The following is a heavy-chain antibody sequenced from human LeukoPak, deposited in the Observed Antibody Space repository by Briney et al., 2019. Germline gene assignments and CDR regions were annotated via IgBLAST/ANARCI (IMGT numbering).Heavy chain of an antibody. J-gene: IGHJ4*02. Sequence: PSETLSLTCAVYGGSFSGYCWSWIRQPPGKGLEWIGEINHSGSTNYNPSLKSRVTISADTSKNQFSLKLSSVTAADTAVYYCARGGIVVVTAAMLHFDYWGQGTLDTVSS. CDR2: INHSGST. D-gene: IGHD2-2*01. CDR1: GGSFSGYC. V-gene: IGHV4-34*01. CDR3: ARGGIVVVTAAMLHFDY.